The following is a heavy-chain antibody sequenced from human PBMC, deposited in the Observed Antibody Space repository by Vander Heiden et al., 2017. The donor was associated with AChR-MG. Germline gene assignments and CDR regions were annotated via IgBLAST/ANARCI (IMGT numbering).Heavy chain of an antibody. V-gene: IGHV3-23*01. D-gene: IGHD3-9*01. CDR2: ISGSGGST. CDR3: AKDQKRLRYFDWLLWGGGMDV. Sequence: EVQLLESGGGLVQPGGSLSPSCAASGSTFSSYAMSWVGQAPGKGVELVSAISGSGGSTYYADSVKGRFTISRDNSKNTLYLQMNSLRAEDTAVYYCAKDQKRLRYFDWLLWGGGMDVWGQGTTVTVSS. J-gene: IGHJ6*02. CDR1: GSTFSSYA.